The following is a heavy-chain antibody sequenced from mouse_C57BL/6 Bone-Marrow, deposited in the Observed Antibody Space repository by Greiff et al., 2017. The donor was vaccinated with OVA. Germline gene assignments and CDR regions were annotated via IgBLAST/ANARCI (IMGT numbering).Heavy chain of an antibody. CDR1: GFTFSSYG. CDR3: ARVNYGSSYGYFDV. Sequence: EVQVVESGGDLVKPGGSLKLSCAASGFTFSSYGMSWVRQTPDKRLEWVATISSGGSYTYYPDSVKGRFTISRDNAKNTLYLQMSSLKSEDTAMYYCARVNYGSSYGYFDVWGTGTTDTVSS. V-gene: IGHV5-6*01. J-gene: IGHJ1*03. CDR2: ISSGGSYT. D-gene: IGHD1-1*01.